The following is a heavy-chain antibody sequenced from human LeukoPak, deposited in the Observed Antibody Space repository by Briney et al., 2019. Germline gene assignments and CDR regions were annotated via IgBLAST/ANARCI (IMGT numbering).Heavy chain of an antibody. CDR1: GGSISSSYW. CDR3: ARGAQSITFLRGARTAGDWFDP. CDR2: IYHSGST. D-gene: IGHD3-10*01. J-gene: IGHJ5*02. V-gene: IGHV4-4*02. Sequence: SETLSLTCAVSGGSISSSYWWSWIRQPPGKGLEWIGEIYHSGSTSYNLSLKSRVTISVDTSKNQFSLRLSSVTAADTALYYCARGAQSITFLRGARTAGDWFDPWGQGTLVTVSS.